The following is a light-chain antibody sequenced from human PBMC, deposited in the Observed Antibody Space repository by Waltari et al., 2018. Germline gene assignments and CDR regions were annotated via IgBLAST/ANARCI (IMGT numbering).Light chain of an antibody. CDR3: NSYTGSSSWV. Sequence: QSALTQPASVSGSPGQSITISCTGTASDVAFYNYVSWYQQHPGKAPKVIIYDVSERPSGVSNRFSGSKSGNSAFLTISGLQAGDEADYYCNSYTGSSSWVFGGGTKLTV. J-gene: IGLJ3*02. CDR1: ASDVAFYNY. CDR2: DVS. V-gene: IGLV2-14*03.